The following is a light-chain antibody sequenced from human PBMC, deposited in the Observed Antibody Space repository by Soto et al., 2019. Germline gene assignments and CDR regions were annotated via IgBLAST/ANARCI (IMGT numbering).Light chain of an antibody. J-gene: IGLJ1*01. CDR1: SSDVGGYNY. V-gene: IGLV2-8*01. CDR2: EVS. Sequence: QSVLTQPPSASGSPGQSVTISCTGTSSDVGGYNYVSWYQQHPGKAPKLMIYEVSKRPSGVPDRFSGSKSGNTASLTVSRLQPEDEADYYCSSYAGSNKSVFGTGTKLTVL. CDR3: SSYAGSNKSV.